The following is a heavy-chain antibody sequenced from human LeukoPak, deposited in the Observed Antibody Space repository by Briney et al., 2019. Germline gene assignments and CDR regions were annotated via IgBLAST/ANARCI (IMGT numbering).Heavy chain of an antibody. V-gene: IGHV3-66*01. CDR3: ARDWPGLRLGELSDFDY. CDR2: IYSGGST. J-gene: IGHJ4*02. CDR1: GFTVSSNY. D-gene: IGHD3-16*02. Sequence: GGSLRLSCAASGFTVSSNYMSWGRQAPGKGLEWVSVIYSGGSTYYADSVKGRFTISRDNSKNTLYLQMNSLRAEDTAVYYCARDWPGLRLGELSDFDYWGQGTLVTVSS.